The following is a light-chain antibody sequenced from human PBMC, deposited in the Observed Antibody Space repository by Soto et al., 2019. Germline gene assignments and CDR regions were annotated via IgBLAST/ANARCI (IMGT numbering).Light chain of an antibody. V-gene: IGLV1-40*01. CDR3: QSFDSSLSGWV. J-gene: IGLJ3*02. CDR2: SNH. Sequence: QSVLTQPPSVSGAPGQRVTISCTGSSSNIGAGHDVHWYQQLPGTAPKLLIYSNHNRPSGVPDRFSGSKSGTSASLAITGLQAEDEADYYCQSFDSSLSGWVFGGGTKLTVL. CDR1: SSNIGAGHD.